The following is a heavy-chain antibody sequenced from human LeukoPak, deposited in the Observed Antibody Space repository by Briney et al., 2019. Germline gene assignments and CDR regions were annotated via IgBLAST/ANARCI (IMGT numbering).Heavy chain of an antibody. Sequence: ASVKVSRKTSGHTFKDYGVSWVRQAPGQGLEWLGGISAFSGNTNYAQNFQGRVTVTTDTSTSTAYMELRSLTSDDTAVYYCARGGQLFDYWGQGTLVTVSS. J-gene: IGHJ4*02. V-gene: IGHV1-18*01. CDR3: ARGGQLFDY. CDR1: GHTFKDYG. CDR2: ISAFSGNT. D-gene: IGHD6-13*01.